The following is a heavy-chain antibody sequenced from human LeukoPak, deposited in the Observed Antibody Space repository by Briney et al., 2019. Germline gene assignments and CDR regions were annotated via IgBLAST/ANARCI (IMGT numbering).Heavy chain of an antibody. J-gene: IGHJ4*02. D-gene: IGHD6-6*01. CDR1: GFSVTSNH. CDR3: ARDSSSYYFDY. CDR2: IYTGGTT. V-gene: IGHV3-66*01. Sequence: GGSLRLSCAASGFSVTSNHMNWVREAPGTGLEWTLIIYTGGTTHYADSLNDRFTISRDDSINTLYLQMNSLRTEDTAVYYCARDSSSYYFDYWGQGTLVTVSS.